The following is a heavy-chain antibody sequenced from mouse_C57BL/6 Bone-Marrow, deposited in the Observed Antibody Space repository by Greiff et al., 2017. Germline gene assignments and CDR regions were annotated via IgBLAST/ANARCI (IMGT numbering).Heavy chain of an antibody. Sequence: QVQLQQSGAELVRPGASVKMSCKASGYKFTSYNMHWVKQTPRQGLEWIGAIYPGNGDTSYNQKFKGKATLTVDKSSSTAYMQLSSLTSEDSAVYCCARNYGSSYVHAMDYWGQGTSVTVSS. D-gene: IGHD1-1*01. J-gene: IGHJ4*01. CDR2: IYPGNGDT. V-gene: IGHV1-12*01. CDR3: ARNYGSSYVHAMDY. CDR1: GYKFTSYN.